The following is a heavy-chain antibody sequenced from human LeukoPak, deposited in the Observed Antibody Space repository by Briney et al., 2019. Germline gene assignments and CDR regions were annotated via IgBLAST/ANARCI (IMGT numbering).Heavy chain of an antibody. CDR2: INTNTGNP. D-gene: IGHD6-19*01. J-gene: IGHJ4*02. V-gene: IGHV7-4-1*02. CDR3: ASTQHTAVAGNVDY. CDR1: GYTFTSYA. Sequence: ASAKVSCKASGYTFTSYAMNWVRQAPGQGLEWMGWINTNTGNPTYAQGFTGRFVFSLDTSVSTAYLQISSLKAEDTAVYYCASTQHTAVAGNVDYWGQGTLVTVSS.